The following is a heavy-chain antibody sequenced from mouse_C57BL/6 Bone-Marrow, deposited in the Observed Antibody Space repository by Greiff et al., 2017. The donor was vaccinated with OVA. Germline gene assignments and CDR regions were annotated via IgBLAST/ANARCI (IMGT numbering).Heavy chain of an antibody. Sequence: QVQLQQSGAELARPGASVKLSCKASGYTFTSYGISWVKQRTGQGLEWIGEINPRSGDTYYNEKFKGKATLTADKSSSTAYMELRSLTSEDSAVYYCAVTSYYDYWGQGTTLTVSS. CDR1: GYTFTSYG. J-gene: IGHJ2*01. V-gene: IGHV1-81*01. D-gene: IGHD2-12*01. CDR2: INPRSGDT. CDR3: AVTSYYDY.